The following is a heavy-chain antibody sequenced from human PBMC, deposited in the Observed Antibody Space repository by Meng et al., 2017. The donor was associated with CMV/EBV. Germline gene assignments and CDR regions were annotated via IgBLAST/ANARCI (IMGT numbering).Heavy chain of an antibody. V-gene: IGHV1-8*03. CDR1: GYTFTSYD. J-gene: IGHJ6*02. CDR2: MNPNSGNT. D-gene: IGHD6-19*01. CDR3: ARDAVAAPPYYYGMDV. Sequence: ASVKVSCKASGYTFTSYDINWVRQATGQGLEWMGWMNPNSGNTGYAQKFQGRVTITRNTSISTAYMELSSLRSEDTAVYYCARDAVAAPPYYYGMDVWGQGTTVTVSS.